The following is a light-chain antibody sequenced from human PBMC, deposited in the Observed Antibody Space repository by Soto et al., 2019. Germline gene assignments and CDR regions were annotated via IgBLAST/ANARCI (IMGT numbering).Light chain of an antibody. CDR1: SSDIGGYNF. CDR3: QSYRTVTTYV. Sequence: QSALTQPASVSGSPGQSITIACTGTSSDIGGYNFVSWYQQHPGNAPKLLIYDVGNRRSGVSNRCSGSKSGNTTSLTISGLKAEDEAHYYCQSYRTVTTYVFGPGTKGPVL. J-gene: IGLJ1*01. V-gene: IGLV2-14*01. CDR2: DVG.